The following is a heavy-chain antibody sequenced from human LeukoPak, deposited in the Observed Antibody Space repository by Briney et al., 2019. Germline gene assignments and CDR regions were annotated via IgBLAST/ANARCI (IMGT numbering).Heavy chain of an antibody. CDR1: GGSISSYY. J-gene: IGHJ5*02. CDR2: IYYSGST. Sequence: SETLSLTCTVSGGSISSYYWSWIRQPPGKGLEWVGYIYYSGSTNYNPSLKSRVTISVDTSKNQFSLKLSSVTAADTAAYYCARHHLRVSWFDPWGQGTLVTVSS. CDR3: ARHHLRVSWFDP. V-gene: IGHV4-59*08.